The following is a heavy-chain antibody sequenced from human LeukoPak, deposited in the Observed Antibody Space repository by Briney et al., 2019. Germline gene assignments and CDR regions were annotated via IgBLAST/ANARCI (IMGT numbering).Heavy chain of an antibody. V-gene: IGHV4-28*01. CDR3: ASPGYCSSTSCYYYYMDV. J-gene: IGHJ6*03. CDR2: IYYSGTT. Sequence: SETLSLTCAVSAYSISSSNWWGWIRQPPGEGLEWIGYIYYSGTTYYNPSLKSRVTMSVDTSKNQFSLKLSSVTAADTAVYYCASPGYCSSTSCYYYYMDVWGKGTTVTVSS. CDR1: AYSISSSNW. D-gene: IGHD2-2*01.